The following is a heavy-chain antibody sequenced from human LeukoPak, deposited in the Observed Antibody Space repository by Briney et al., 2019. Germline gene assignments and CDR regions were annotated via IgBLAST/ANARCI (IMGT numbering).Heavy chain of an antibody. CDR2: IYYSGST. CDR3: ARAYYYDSSGYYY. D-gene: IGHD3-22*01. Sequence: SETLSLTCTVSGGSISSYYWSWIRQPPGKGLEWIGYIYYSGSTNYNPSLKSRVTISVDTSKNQFSLKLSSVTAADTAVYYCARAYYYDSSGYYYWGQGTLVIVSS. V-gene: IGHV4-59*01. J-gene: IGHJ4*02. CDR1: GGSISSYY.